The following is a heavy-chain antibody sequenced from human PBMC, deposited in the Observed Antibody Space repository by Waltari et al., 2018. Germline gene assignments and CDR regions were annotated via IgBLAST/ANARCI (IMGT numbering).Heavy chain of an antibody. CDR2: VYYSGRT. D-gene: IGHD2-2*01. V-gene: IGHV4-59*01. J-gene: IGHJ4*02. CDR3: ARGFVVVPFDY. CDR1: GGSISSYY. Sequence: QVQLQESGPGLVKPSETLSLTCTVSGGSISSYYWRCIRQPPGKGLEWTGYVYYSGRTNYNPSLNSRVTISVDTSKNQFSLKLSSVTAADTAVYYCARGFVVVPFDYWGQGTLVTVSS.